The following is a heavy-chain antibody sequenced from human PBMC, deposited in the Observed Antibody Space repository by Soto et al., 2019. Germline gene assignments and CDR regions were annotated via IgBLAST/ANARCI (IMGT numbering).Heavy chain of an antibody. D-gene: IGHD2-2*01. CDR3: ARGYCSSTSCYGEDWFDP. V-gene: IGHV1-2*04. Sequence: ASVKVACKASGYTFTSYDSNWVRQATGQGLEWMGWINPNSGGTNYAQKFQGWVTMTRDTSISTAYMELSRLRSDDTAVYYCARGYCSSTSCYGEDWFDPWGQGTLVTVSS. J-gene: IGHJ5*02. CDR1: GYTFTSYD. CDR2: INPNSGGT.